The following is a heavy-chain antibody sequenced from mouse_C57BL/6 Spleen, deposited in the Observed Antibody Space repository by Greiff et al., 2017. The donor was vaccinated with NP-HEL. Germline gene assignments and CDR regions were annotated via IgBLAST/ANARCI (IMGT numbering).Heavy chain of an antibody. CDR2: FYPGSGSI. V-gene: IGHV1-62-2*01. J-gene: IGHJ4*01. D-gene: IGHD1-1*01. Sequence: VQLQQSGAELVKPGASVKLSCKASGYTFTEYTINWVKQRSGQGLEWIGWFYPGSGSIKYNEKFKDKATLTADKSSSTVYMELSRLTSEDSAVYFCSRHHYYGSSYVDYAMDYWGQGTSVTVSS. CDR3: SRHHYYGSSYVDYAMDY. CDR1: GYTFTEYT.